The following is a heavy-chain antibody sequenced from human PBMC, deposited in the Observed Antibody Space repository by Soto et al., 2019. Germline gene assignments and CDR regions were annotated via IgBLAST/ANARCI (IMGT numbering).Heavy chain of an antibody. J-gene: IGHJ4*02. CDR2: IYYIGNT. CDR3: GGHDDGAKGYYFEN. Sequence: QLQLQESGSGLVKPSETLSLTCIVSNGSISSRSSYWGWIRQTPGKGLEWIGSIYYIGNTYYNPSLKSRVTISIDTSKTQFSLKMTSVTAADTAVYFCGGHDDGAKGYYFENWCQGALVTVSS. V-gene: IGHV4-39*01. D-gene: IGHD1-1*01. CDR1: NGSISSRSSY.